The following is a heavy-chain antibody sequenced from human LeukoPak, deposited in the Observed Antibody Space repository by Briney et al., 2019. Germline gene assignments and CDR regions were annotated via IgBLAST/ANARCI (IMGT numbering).Heavy chain of an antibody. D-gene: IGHD3-10*01. Sequence: QSGGSLRLSCAASGFTFSSYAMSWVRQAPGKGLEWVSAISGSGGSTYYADSVKGRFTISRDNSKNTPYLQMNSLRAEDTAVYYCAKDLVGYGSGVSNWFDPWGQGTLVTVSS. V-gene: IGHV3-23*01. CDR1: GFTFSSYA. J-gene: IGHJ5*02. CDR3: AKDLVGYGSGVSNWFDP. CDR2: ISGSGGST.